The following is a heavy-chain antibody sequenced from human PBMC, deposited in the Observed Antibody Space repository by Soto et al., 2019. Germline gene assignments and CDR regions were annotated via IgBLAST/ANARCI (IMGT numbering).Heavy chain of an antibody. D-gene: IGHD2-2*01. CDR3: ERGSCRRSGCYAGINF. CDR2: INQGGSEK. V-gene: IGHV3-7*05. CDR1: GFTFSTYW. J-gene: IGHJ4*02. Sequence: EVQLVESGGGLVQPGGSLRLSCAASGFTFSTYWMSWVRQAPGKGLEWVANINQGGSEKYYADSVKGRFTISRDNAKNALYLQMDSLRAEDAAVYFCERGSCRRSGCYAGINFWGQGTLVTVSS.